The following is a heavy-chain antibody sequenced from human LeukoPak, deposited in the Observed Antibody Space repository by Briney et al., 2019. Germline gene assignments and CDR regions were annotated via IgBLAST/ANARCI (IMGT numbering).Heavy chain of an antibody. V-gene: IGHV3-21*01. CDR3: AREAYTYGSGSYDY. Sequence: PGGSLRLSCAASGFTFSSYSMNWVRHAPGKGLEWVSSISSSSSYIYYADSVKGRFTISRDNAKNSLYLQMNSLRAEDTAVYYCAREAYTYGSGSYDYWGQGTLVTVSS. D-gene: IGHD3-10*01. CDR1: GFTFSSYS. CDR2: ISSSSSYI. J-gene: IGHJ4*02.